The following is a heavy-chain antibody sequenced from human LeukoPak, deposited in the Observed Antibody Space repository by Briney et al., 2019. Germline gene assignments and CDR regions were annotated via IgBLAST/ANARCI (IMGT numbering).Heavy chain of an antibody. Sequence: PNSGNTGYAQKFQGRVTMTRNTSISTAYMELSSLRSEDTAVYYCARGRYCSGGSCHDAFDIWGQGTMVTVSS. CDR2: PNSGNT. D-gene: IGHD2-15*01. J-gene: IGHJ3*02. V-gene: IGHV1-8*01. CDR3: ARGRYCSGGSCHDAFDI.